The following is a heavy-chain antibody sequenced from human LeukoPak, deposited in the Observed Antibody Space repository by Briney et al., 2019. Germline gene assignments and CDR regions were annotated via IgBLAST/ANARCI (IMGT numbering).Heavy chain of an antibody. Sequence: GGSLRLSCAASGFTFSSYSMNWVRQAPGKGLEWVSSISSSSSYIYYADSVKGRFTISRDNAKNSLYLQMNSLRAEDTAVYYCASAPGGSSSWFDYWGQGTLVTVSS. CDR3: ASAPGGSSSWFDY. D-gene: IGHD6-13*01. CDR1: GFTFSSYS. J-gene: IGHJ4*02. CDR2: ISSSSSYI. V-gene: IGHV3-21*01.